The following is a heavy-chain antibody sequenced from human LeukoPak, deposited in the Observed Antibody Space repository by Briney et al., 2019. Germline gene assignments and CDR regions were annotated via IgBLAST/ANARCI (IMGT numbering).Heavy chain of an antibody. J-gene: IGHJ5*02. CDR1: GFTFSSFA. Sequence: AGGSLRLSCAASGFTFSSFAMTWVRQAPGKGLEWVSVISGSGGRTYYADSVKGRFTLSRDNSNNTLSLEMSSLRAEDTAVYYCAREGTYYDSSGYYASWGQGTLVTVSS. D-gene: IGHD3-22*01. V-gene: IGHV3-23*01. CDR3: AREGTYYDSSGYYAS. CDR2: ISGSGGRT.